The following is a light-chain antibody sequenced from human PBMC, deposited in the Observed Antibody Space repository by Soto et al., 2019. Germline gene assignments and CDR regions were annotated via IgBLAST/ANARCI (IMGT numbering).Light chain of an antibody. V-gene: IGLV2-14*01. CDR1: SSDVGGYDY. CDR3: SSSGGRNTLI. Sequence: QSVLTQPASVSGSPGQSITISCTGTSSDVGGYDYVSWYQQHPDKAPKLILFGVSNRPSGISHRFSGSKSGNTASLTISGLQADDEADYYCSSSGGRNTLIFGGGTKVTVL. CDR2: GVS. J-gene: IGLJ2*01.